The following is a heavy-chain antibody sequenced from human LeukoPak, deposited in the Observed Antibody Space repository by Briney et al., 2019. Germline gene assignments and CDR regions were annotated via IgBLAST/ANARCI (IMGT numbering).Heavy chain of an antibody. Sequence: GGSLRLSCAASGFTFSSYGMHWVRQAPGKGLEWVAVISYDGSNKYYADSVKGRFTISRDNSKNSLYLQMNSLRADDTAVYYCARKGNAFDFWGQGTMVTVSS. CDR2: ISYDGSNK. D-gene: IGHD3-10*01. CDR3: ARKGNAFDF. V-gene: IGHV3-30*03. CDR1: GFTFSSYG. J-gene: IGHJ3*01.